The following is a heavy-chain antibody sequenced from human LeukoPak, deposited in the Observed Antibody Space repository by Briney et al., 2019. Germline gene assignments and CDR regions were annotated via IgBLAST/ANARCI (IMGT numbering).Heavy chain of an antibody. CDR1: GFTFSSYA. J-gene: IGHJ4*02. V-gene: IGHV3-49*03. CDR3: TRESPSDIVVVVAAASYFDY. CDR2: IRSKAYGGTT. D-gene: IGHD2-15*01. Sequence: GGSLRLSCAASGFTFSSYAMSWFRQAPGKGLEWVGFIRSKAYGGTTEYAASVKGRFTISRDDSKSIAYLQMNSLKTEDTAVYYCTRESPSDIVVVVAAASYFDYWGQGTLVTVSS.